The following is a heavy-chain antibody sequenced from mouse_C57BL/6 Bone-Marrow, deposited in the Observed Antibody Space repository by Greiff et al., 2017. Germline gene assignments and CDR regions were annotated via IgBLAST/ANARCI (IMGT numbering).Heavy chain of an antibody. CDR2: IHPNSGST. V-gene: IGHV1-64*01. J-gene: IGHJ2*01. CDR1: GYTFTSYW. CDR3: ARVYYLGY. Sequence: VQLQQPGAELVKPGASVKLSCKASGYTFTSYWITWVKQRPGQGLEWIGKIHPNSGSTNYNEKFKSKATLTVDKSSSPAYMQLSSLTSEDSAVYYCARVYYLGYWGQGTTLTVSS.